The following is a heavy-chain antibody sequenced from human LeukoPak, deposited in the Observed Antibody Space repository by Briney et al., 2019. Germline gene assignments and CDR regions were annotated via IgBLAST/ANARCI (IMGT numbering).Heavy chain of an antibody. CDR3: ARDTGRGAFDI. J-gene: IGHJ3*02. D-gene: IGHD5-24*01. CDR1: GFTFSSYA. CDR2: INHSGST. Sequence: GSLRLSCAASGFTFSSYAMSWVRQAPGKGLEWIGEINHSGSTNYNPSLKSRVTISVDTSKNQFSLKLSSVTAADTAVYYCARDTGRGAFDIWGQGTMVTVSS. V-gene: IGHV4-34*01.